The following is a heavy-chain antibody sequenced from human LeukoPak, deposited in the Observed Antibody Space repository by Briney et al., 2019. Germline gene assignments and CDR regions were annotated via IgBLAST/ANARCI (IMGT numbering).Heavy chain of an antibody. CDR1: GFSFSSYG. Sequence: GGSLRLSCAASGFSFSSYGMSWVRQAPGKGLEWVSAISGSGGSTYYADSVKGRFTISRDNSKNTLYLQMNSLRAEDTAVYYCAKDRFADYYDSSGFYWGQGTLVTVSS. CDR2: ISGSGGST. D-gene: IGHD3-22*01. CDR3: AKDRFADYYDSSGFY. J-gene: IGHJ4*02. V-gene: IGHV3-23*01.